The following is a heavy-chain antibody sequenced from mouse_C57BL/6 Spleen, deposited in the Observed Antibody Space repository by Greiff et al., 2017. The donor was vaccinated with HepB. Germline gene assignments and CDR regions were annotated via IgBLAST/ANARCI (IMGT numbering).Heavy chain of an antibody. Sequence: VKLQQPGAELVRPGSSVKLSCKASGYTFTSYWMHWVKQRPIQGLEWIGNIDPSDSETHYNQKFKDKATLTVDKSSSTAYMQLSSLTSEDSAVYYCSTVVASGRYFDVWGTGTTVTVSS. CDR2: IDPSDSET. D-gene: IGHD1-1*01. V-gene: IGHV1-52*01. CDR3: STVVASGRYFDV. CDR1: GYTFTSYW. J-gene: IGHJ1*03.